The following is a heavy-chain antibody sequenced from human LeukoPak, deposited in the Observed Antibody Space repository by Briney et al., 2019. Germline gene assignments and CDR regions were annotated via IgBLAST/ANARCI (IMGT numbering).Heavy chain of an antibody. CDR3: ARLTPSATGSDY. CDR2: IYPGDSDT. J-gene: IGHJ4*02. CDR1: GYSFTTYW. D-gene: IGHD2-15*01. V-gene: IGHV5-51*01. Sequence: GESLKISCRGVGYSFTTYWIGWVRQMPGKGLEWMGIIYPGDSDTRYSPSFQGQVTISADKSISTAYLQWRSLKASDTAMYYCARLTPSATGSDYWGQGTLVTVSS.